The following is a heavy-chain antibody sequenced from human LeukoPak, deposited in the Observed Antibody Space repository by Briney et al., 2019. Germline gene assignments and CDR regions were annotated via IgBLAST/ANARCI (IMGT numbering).Heavy chain of an antibody. V-gene: IGHV3-30*02. J-gene: IGHJ5*02. CDR2: IYPDGINK. CDR3: AKDWSGHYNWSDP. CDR1: GFTFTTYG. D-gene: IGHD3-3*01. Sequence: GGSLRLSCAASGFTFTTYGMHWVRQAPGKGLEWVACIYPDGINKDYADSVKGRFIISRDHSKNTLYLQMNSLRAEDTAVYYCAKDWSGHYNWSDPWGQGTLVTVSS.